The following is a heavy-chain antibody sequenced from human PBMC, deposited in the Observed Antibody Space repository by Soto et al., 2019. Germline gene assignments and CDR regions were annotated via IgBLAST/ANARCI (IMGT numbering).Heavy chain of an antibody. D-gene: IGHD3-3*02. V-gene: IGHV3-30*14. CDR2: MTYDGATE. CDR1: GFTFSDYV. J-gene: IGHJ3*01. Sequence: QVRLVESGGGVVQPGTSLRLSCAASGFTFSDYVIYWVRQAAGKGLEWVASMTYDGATEYYADSVKGRFTMSRDNSKRALSLQMNSLRPDDTAVYYCARVLLSIAVNDALDVWGQGTTVTVSS. CDR3: ARVLLSIAVNDALDV.